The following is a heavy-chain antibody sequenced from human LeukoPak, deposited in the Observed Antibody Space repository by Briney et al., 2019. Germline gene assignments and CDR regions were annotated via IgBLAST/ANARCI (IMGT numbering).Heavy chain of an antibody. Sequence: GGSLRLSCAASGFTFSSSAMSWVRQVPGKGLEWVSGISASGGSTYYADSVRGRFTISRDNSKSTLYLQVNSLTADDTAVYYCARETSSVHSNAGPPFDYWGQGTLVTVSS. J-gene: IGHJ4*02. CDR2: ISASGGST. D-gene: IGHD2-15*01. CDR3: ARETSSVHSNAGPPFDY. V-gene: IGHV3-23*01. CDR1: GFTFSSSA.